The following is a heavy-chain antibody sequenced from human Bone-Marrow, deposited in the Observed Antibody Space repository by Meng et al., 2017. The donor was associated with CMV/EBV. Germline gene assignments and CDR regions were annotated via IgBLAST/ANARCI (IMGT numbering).Heavy chain of an antibody. V-gene: IGHV1-2*02. J-gene: IGHJ4*02. D-gene: IGHD6-19*01. CDR2: INPNSGDT. CDR1: GYTFTGYY. CDR3: ARVIAVAGTAPLDY. Sequence: ASVKVSCKASGYTFTGYYIHWVRQAPGQGLEWMGWINPNSGDTMSAQRFQGRVTMTRDTSISTADMELSRLRSDDTAVYYCARVIAVAGTAPLDYWGQGTLVTVSS.